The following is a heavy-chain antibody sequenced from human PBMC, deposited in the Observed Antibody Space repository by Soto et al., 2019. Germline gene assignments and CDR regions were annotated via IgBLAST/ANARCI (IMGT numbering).Heavy chain of an antibody. D-gene: IGHD6-19*01. CDR1: GFTFSSYA. J-gene: IGHJ4*02. V-gene: IGHV3-23*01. CDR3: AKAGGIAVPGSHLDY. Sequence: EVQLLESGGGSVQPGGSLRLSCATSGFTFSSYAMSWVRQAPGKGLEWVSAISDSGGSTNYADSAEGRFTISRDNSKNTLYLPMSSLRAEDTAVYYCAKAGGIAVPGSHLDYWGQGTLVTVSS. CDR2: ISDSGGST.